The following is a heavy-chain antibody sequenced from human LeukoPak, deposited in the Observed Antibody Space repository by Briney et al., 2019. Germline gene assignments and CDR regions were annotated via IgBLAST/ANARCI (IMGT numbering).Heavy chain of an antibody. J-gene: IGHJ4*02. CDR2: IRYDGSNK. V-gene: IGHV3-30*02. Sequence: GGSLRLSCAASGFTFSSYGMHWVRQAPGKGLEWVAFIRYDGSNKYYADSVKGRFTISRDNSKNTLYLQMNSLRAEDTAVYYCARAEPLNSSGWYYFDYWGQGTLVTVSS. CDR3: ARAEPLNSSGWYYFDY. D-gene: IGHD6-19*01. CDR1: GFTFSSYG.